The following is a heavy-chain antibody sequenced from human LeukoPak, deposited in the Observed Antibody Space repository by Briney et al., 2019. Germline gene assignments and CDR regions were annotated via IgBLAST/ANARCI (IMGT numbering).Heavy chain of an antibody. V-gene: IGHV4-39*02. CDR2: IFYSGST. J-gene: IGHJ4*02. CDR1: GGSISSSGYY. CDR3: AREFTLVRGVIINYFDY. D-gene: IGHD3-10*01. Sequence: PSETLSLTCSVSGGSISSSGYYWGWIRQPPGKGLEWIGSIFYSGSTDYNPSLKSRVTISVDTSKNQFSLQLNSVTPQDTAVYYCAREFTLVRGVIINYFDYWGQGTLVTVSS.